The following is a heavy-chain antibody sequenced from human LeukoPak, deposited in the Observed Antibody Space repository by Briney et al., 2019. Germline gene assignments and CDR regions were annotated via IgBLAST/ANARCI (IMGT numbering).Heavy chain of an antibody. CDR3: ARDSRNSSGWYNWFDP. J-gene: IGHJ5*02. Sequence: GGSLRLSCAASGFTFSNYDMGWVRQAPGEGLEWVSTISGSGTSTYYTDSVKGRFTISRDNSKNTLYLQMNSLRAEDTAVYYCARDSRNSSGWYNWFDPWGQGTLVTVSS. V-gene: IGHV3-23*01. CDR2: ISGSGTST. D-gene: IGHD6-19*01. CDR1: GFTFSNYD.